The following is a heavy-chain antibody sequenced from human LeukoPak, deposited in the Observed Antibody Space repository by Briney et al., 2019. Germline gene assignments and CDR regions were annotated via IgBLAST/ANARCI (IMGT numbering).Heavy chain of an antibody. CDR1: GFTFCSYG. D-gene: IGHD1-26*01. CDR2: IWYDGSNK. Sequence: SLRLSCAASGFTFCSYGMRWVRGAPGKGLEWVAVIWYDGSNKYYADSVKGRFTISRDNSKNSLYLQMYSLRAEDTVVYYCARGMGGATNRWFDPWGQGTLVTVSS. V-gene: IGHV3-33*01. J-gene: IGHJ5*02. CDR3: ARGMGGATNRWFDP.